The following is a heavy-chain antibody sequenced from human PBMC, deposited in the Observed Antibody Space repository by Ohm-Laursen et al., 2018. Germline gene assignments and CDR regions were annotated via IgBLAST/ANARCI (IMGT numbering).Heavy chain of an antibody. V-gene: IGHV1-18*04. D-gene: IGHD2-15*01. Sequence: SSVKVSCKASGYTFTGYYMHWVRQAPGQGLEWVRRVTTYHDETNYGQQLKNRVTMTTDTSTNTVYMELRSLRSDDTAVYYCARAGYCSGGACYSGAVGYWGQGTLVTVSS. CDR2: VTTYHDET. CDR1: GYTFTGYY. CDR3: ARAGYCSGGACYSGAVGY. J-gene: IGHJ4*02.